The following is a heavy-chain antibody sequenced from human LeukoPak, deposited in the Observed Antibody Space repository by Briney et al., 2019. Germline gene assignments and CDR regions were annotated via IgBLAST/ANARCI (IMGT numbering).Heavy chain of an antibody. V-gene: IGHV3-23*01. D-gene: IGHD5/OR15-5a*01. CDR3: AGSRGDY. CDR2: LSGSGAAT. CDR1: GFNFSTFA. Sequence: GGSLRLSCAASGFNFSTFAMTWVRQTPEKGLEWVSSLSGSGAATYYADSVKGRFTISRDNAKSTLYLQMNSVGVEDTAVYYCAGSRGDYWAQGTLVLVSS. J-gene: IGHJ4*02.